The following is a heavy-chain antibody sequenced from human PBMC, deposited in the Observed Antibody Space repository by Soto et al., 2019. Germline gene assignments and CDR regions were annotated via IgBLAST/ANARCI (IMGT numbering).Heavy chain of an antibody. Sequence: GESLKISCKGSGYSFSNYWITWVRQMPGKGLEWMGRIDPSDAYTTYSPSFQGHVTISVDKSISTANLQWSSLKASDTAMYYCERHSGTYSSSSPVGYWGQGTLVTVYS. CDR2: IDPSDAYT. V-gene: IGHV5-10-1*01. CDR3: ERHSGTYSSSSPVGY. J-gene: IGHJ4*02. D-gene: IGHD6-6*01. CDR1: GYSFSNYW.